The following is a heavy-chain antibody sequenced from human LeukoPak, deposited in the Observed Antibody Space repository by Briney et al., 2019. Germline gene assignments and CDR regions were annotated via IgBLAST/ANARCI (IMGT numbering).Heavy chain of an antibody. Sequence: ASVRASCKASGYTFTSNGISWVRQAPGQGLEWMGWISANSGNTHYAQKFQGRVMLTTDTLTATAYMELRSLSSDDTAVYYCTRDQRHAFDIWGQGTMVTVSS. CDR3: TRDQRHAFDI. CDR1: GYTFTSNG. J-gene: IGHJ3*02. V-gene: IGHV1-18*01. CDR2: ISANSGNT.